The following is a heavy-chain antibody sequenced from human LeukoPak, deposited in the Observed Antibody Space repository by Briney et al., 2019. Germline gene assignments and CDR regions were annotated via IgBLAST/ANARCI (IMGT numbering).Heavy chain of an antibody. V-gene: IGHV4-39*07. Sequence: SETLSLTCTVSGGPISSSSYYWGWIRQPPGKGLEWIGSIYYSGSTYYNPSLKSRVTISVDTSKNQFSLKLSSVTAADTAVYYCARVYLDGDAFDIWGQGTMVTVSS. D-gene: IGHD3-9*01. J-gene: IGHJ3*02. CDR2: IYYSGST. CDR3: ARVYLDGDAFDI. CDR1: GGPISSSSYY.